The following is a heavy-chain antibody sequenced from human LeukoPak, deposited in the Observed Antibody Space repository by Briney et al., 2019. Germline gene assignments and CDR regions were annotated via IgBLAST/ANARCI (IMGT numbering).Heavy chain of an antibody. Sequence: ASVKVSCKASGGTFSSYAISWVRQAPGQGLEWMGWMNPNSGNTGYAQRFQGRVTMTRNTSISTAYMELSSLRSEDTAVYYCARATVTTAEDYWGQGTLVTVSS. D-gene: IGHD4-17*01. V-gene: IGHV1-8*02. CDR2: MNPNSGNT. CDR3: ARATVTTAEDY. J-gene: IGHJ4*02. CDR1: GGTFSSYA.